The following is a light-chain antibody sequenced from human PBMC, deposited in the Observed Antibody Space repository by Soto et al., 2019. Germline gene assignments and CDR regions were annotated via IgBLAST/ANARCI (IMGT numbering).Light chain of an antibody. CDR2: LGS. V-gene: IGKV2-28*01. CDR3: MQAVQTPWT. J-gene: IGKJ1*01. CDR1: QSLLHSNVYNY. Sequence: DIVMTQSPLSLPVTPGEPASISCRSSQSLLHSNVYNYLDWYLQKPGQSPQLLIYLGSNRASGVNDRFSGSGSGTDFTLKISRVEAEDVGVYYCMQAVQTPWTFGQGTKVEI.